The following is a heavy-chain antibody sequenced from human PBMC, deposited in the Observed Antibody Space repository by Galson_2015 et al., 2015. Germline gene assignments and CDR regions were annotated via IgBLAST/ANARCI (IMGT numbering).Heavy chain of an antibody. J-gene: IGHJ4*02. V-gene: IGHV5-51*01. Sequence: QSGAEVKKSGESLKISCKGSGYSFTNYWIAWVRQMPGKGLEWMGFIYPGDSDTRYSPSFQGQVTILADKSISTAYLQWSSLKASDTAMYYCARIQGWLQIDFWGQGTLVTVTS. CDR2: IYPGDSDT. D-gene: IGHD5-24*01. CDR3: ARIQGWLQIDF. CDR1: GYSFTNYW.